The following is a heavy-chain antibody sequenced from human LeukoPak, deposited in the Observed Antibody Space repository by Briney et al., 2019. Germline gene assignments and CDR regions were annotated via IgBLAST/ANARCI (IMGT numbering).Heavy chain of an antibody. CDR3: ARLGGQYSSGEGAA. J-gene: IGHJ5*02. CDR2: INPNSGGT. D-gene: IGHD6-19*01. V-gene: IGHV1-2*02. CDR1: GYTFTGYY. Sequence: ASVKVSCKASGYTFTGYYMHWVQQAPGQGLEWMGWINPNSGGTNYAQKFQGRVTMTRDTSISTAYMELSRLRSDDTAVYYCARLGGQYSSGEGAAWGQGTLVTVSS.